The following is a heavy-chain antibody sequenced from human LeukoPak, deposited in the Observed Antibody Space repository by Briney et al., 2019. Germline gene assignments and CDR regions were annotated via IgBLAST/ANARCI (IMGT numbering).Heavy chain of an antibody. Sequence: PGGSLRLSCAASGFTFSSYAMHWVRQAPGKGLEWVAVISYDGSNKYYADSVKGRFTISRDNSKNSLYLQMNSLRAEDTAVYYCARADFWSGYGQYGMDVWGQGTTVTVSS. CDR3: ARADFWSGYGQYGMDV. D-gene: IGHD3-3*01. J-gene: IGHJ6*02. V-gene: IGHV3-30-3*01. CDR2: ISYDGSNK. CDR1: GFTFSSYA.